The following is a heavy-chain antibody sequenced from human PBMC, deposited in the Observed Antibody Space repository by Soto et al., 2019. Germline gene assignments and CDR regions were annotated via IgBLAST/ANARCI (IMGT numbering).Heavy chain of an antibody. CDR2: ISSSSSTI. CDR1: GFTFSSYS. D-gene: IGHD4-17*01. J-gene: IGHJ6*02. CDR3: AREDYGDYSGLYYYGMDV. V-gene: IGHV3-48*02. Sequence: GGSMRISCAASGFTFSSYSMNWVRQAPGKGLEWVSYISSSSSTIYYADSVKGRFTISRDNAKNSLYLQMNSLRDEDTAVYYCAREDYGDYSGLYYYGMDVWGQGTTVTVSS.